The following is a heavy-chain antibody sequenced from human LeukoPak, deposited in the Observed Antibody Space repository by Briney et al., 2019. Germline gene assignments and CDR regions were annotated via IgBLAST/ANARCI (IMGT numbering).Heavy chain of an antibody. CDR2: IDPNSGGT. D-gene: IGHD6-19*01. V-gene: IGHV1-2*02. Sequence: GASVKVSCKASAYTFTAYYMHWARQAPGQGLEWLGWIDPNSGGTNYAQKFQGRVTMTRDTSISTAYMELSRLRSDDTAVYYRAREHSSGSDYWGQGTLVTVSS. CDR3: AREHSSGSDY. CDR1: AYTFTAYY. J-gene: IGHJ4*02.